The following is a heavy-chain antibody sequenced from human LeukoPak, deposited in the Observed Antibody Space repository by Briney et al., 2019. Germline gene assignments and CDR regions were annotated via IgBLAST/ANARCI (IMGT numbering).Heavy chain of an antibody. Sequence: PGGSLRLSCAASGFTFSSYEMNWVRQAPGKGLEWVSYINSSGSTIYYADSVKGRFTISRDNAKNSLYLQMNSLRAEDTAVYYCARDPTLVTTVTYYFDYWGQGTLVTVSS. J-gene: IGHJ4*02. CDR1: GFTFSSYE. V-gene: IGHV3-48*03. D-gene: IGHD4-17*01. CDR2: INSSGSTI. CDR3: ARDPTLVTTVTYYFDY.